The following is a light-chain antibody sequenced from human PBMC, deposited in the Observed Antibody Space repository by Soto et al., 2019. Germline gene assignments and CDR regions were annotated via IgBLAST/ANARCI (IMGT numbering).Light chain of an antibody. CDR2: EVS. J-gene: IGLJ1*01. Sequence: QSALTQPASVSGSPGQSITISCTGTSSDVGGYNYVSWYQQHPGKAPKLMIYEVSNRPSGVSNRFSGSKSGNTAYLTISGLQAEDEAAYYCSSYTSSSTLVFGTGTKVTVL. CDR3: SSYTSSSTLV. CDR1: SSDVGGYNY. V-gene: IGLV2-14*01.